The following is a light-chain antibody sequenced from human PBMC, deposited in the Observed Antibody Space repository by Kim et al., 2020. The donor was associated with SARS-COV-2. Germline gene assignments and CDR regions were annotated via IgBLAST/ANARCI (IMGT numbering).Light chain of an antibody. V-gene: IGKV1-9*01. CDR1: QGIDNH. CDR2: AAS. J-gene: IGKJ1*01. CDR3: QQLNTYPWT. Sequence: IQLTQSPSFLSASVGDRVAVTCRTSQGIDNHLAWYQQKPGKAPKLLIFAASTLQSGVPSRFSGSGSGTEFTLTVSSLQPEDFAIYYCQQLNTYPWTFGQGTKVDIK.